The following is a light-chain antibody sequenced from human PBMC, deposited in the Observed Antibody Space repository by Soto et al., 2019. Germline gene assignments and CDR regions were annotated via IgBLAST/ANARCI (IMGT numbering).Light chain of an antibody. CDR2: LAS. CDR3: QYLNSFPLT. J-gene: IGKJ4*01. V-gene: IGKV1-9*01. Sequence: IQLTQSPSSLSASVGDRVTITCRASQGIRNYLAWYQQKPGKAPQLLIYLASTLQGGVPSRFSGSGSGTDFSLTISSLHPEDVATYYCQYLNSFPLTFGGGTKVEIK. CDR1: QGIRNY.